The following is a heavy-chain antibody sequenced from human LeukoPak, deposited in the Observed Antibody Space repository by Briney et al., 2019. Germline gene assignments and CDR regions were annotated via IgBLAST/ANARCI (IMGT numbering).Heavy chain of an antibody. Sequence: GGSLRLSCAASGFTFSSYAMHWVRQAPGKGLEWVAVISYDGSNKYYADSVKGRFTISRDNSKNTLYLQMNSLRAEDTAVYYCARVPAYSSSSHFDYWGQGTLVTVSS. CDR3: ARVPAYSSSSHFDY. CDR1: GFTFSSYA. D-gene: IGHD6-6*01. CDR2: ISYDGSNK. V-gene: IGHV3-30-3*01. J-gene: IGHJ4*02.